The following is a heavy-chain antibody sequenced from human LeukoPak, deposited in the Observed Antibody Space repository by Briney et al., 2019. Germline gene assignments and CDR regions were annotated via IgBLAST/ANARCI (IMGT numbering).Heavy chain of an antibody. Sequence: TGGSLRLSCAASGFTFSSYGMNWVRQAPGKGLEWVSSISSSSSYIYYADSVKGRFTISRDSAKNSLYLQMNSLRAEDTAVYYCARLDTIFGVVIIPVGFDYWGQGTLVTVSS. V-gene: IGHV3-21*01. CDR3: ARLDTIFGVVIIPVGFDY. J-gene: IGHJ4*02. CDR2: ISSSSSYI. D-gene: IGHD3-3*01. CDR1: GFTFSSYG.